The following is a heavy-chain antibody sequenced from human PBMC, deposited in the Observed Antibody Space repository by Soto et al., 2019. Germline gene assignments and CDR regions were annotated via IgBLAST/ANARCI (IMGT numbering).Heavy chain of an antibody. V-gene: IGHV1-24*01. D-gene: IGHD1-26*01. CDR2: FDPEDGET. J-gene: IGHJ3*02. Sequence: ASVKVSCKVSGYTLTELSMHWVRQAPGKGLEWMGGFDPEDGETIYAQKFQGRVTMTEDTSTDTAYMELSSLRSEDTAVYYCATGGGSYYVRAFDIWGQGTMVTVSS. CDR1: GYTLTELS. CDR3: ATGGGSYYVRAFDI.